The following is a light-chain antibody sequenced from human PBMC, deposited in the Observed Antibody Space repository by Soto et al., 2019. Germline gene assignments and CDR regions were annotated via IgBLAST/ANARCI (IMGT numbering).Light chain of an antibody. CDR1: QTISKW. CDR3: QQAASFPIT. J-gene: IGKJ5*01. Sequence: DIKMTQSPSTLSVSVGDRVTITFRASQTISKWLAWYQQKPGKAPNLLIYDGSTLESGVPSRFSGSGSGTDFTLTISGLQPEDFATYYCQQAASFPITFGQGTRLEIK. CDR2: DGS. V-gene: IGKV1-5*01.